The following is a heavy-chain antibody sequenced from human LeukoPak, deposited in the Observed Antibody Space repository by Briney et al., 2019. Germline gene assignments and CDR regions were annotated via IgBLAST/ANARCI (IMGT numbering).Heavy chain of an antibody. J-gene: IGHJ6*04. Sequence: SETLSLTCAVYGGPFSGYYWSWIRQPPGKGLEWIGEINHSGSTNYNPSLKSRVTISVDTSQNQFSLKLSSVTAADTAVYYCARGSVVVVPAAEGGMDVWGKGTTVTVSS. CDR1: GGPFSGYY. CDR3: ARGSVVVVPAAEGGMDV. D-gene: IGHD2-2*01. V-gene: IGHV4-34*01. CDR2: INHSGST.